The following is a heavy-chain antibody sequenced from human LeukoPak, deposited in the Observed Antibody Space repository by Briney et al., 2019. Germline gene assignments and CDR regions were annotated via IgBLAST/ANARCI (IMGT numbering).Heavy chain of an antibody. J-gene: IGHJ4*02. Sequence: GGSLRLSCAASGFTFSSHAMHWVRQAPGKGLEYVSAISSNGGSTYYADSVKGRFTISRDNSKNTLYLQMGSLRAEDMAVYYCARGAYGDPYPLDYWGQGTLVTVSS. CDR3: ARGAYGDPYPLDY. V-gene: IGHV3-64*02. CDR1: GFTFSSHA. CDR2: ISSNGGST. D-gene: IGHD4-17*01.